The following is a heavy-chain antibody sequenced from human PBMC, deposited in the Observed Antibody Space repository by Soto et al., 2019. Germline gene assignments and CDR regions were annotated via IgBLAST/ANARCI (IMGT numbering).Heavy chain of an antibody. CDR1: GFTVSSNY. CDR2: IYSGGST. CDR3: AIDSPYDSSGYYYDY. D-gene: IGHD3-22*01. J-gene: IGHJ4*02. Sequence: GGSLRLSCAASGFTVSSNYMSWVRQAPGKGLEWVSVIYSGGSTYYSDSVKGRITISRHNSKNTLYLQMNSLRAEDTAVYYCAIDSPYDSSGYYYDYWGQGTLVTVSS. V-gene: IGHV3-53*04.